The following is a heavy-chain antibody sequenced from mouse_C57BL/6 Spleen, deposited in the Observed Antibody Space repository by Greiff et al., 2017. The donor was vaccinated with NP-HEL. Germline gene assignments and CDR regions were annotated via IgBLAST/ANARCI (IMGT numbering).Heavy chain of an antibody. J-gene: IGHJ2*01. V-gene: IGHV1-82*01. D-gene: IGHD1-1*01. CDR3: ARTDYYGSSWYYFDY. CDR1: GYAFSSSW. CDR2: IYPGDGDT. Sequence: VQLQQSGPELVKPGASVKISCKASGYAFSSSWMNWVKQRPGKGLEWIGRIYPGDGDTNYNGKFKGKATLTADKSSSTAYMQLSSLTSEDSAVYFCARTDYYGSSWYYFDYWGQGTTLTVSS.